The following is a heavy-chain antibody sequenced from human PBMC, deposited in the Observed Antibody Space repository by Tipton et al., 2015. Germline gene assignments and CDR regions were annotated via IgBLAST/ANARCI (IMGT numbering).Heavy chain of an antibody. CDR3: ARARGRHGGLFDS. J-gene: IGHJ4*02. CDR1: GYSISSGYY. CDR2: IFHRGDT. V-gene: IGHV4-38-2*01. Sequence: TLSLTCDVSGYSISSGYYWGWIRQPPGKGLEWIGSIFHRGDTNYNPSLKSRVTISLDTSKNHFSLKLNSVTAADTAVYYCARARGRHGGLFDSWGQGTLVTVSS. D-gene: IGHD4-23*01.